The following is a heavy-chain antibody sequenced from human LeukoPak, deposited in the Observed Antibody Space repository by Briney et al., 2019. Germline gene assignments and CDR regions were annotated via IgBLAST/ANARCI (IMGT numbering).Heavy chain of an antibody. CDR3: AAGPFYDITGYHLNY. V-gene: IGHV1-24*01. CDR2: YDPEEGRR. Sequence: ASVKVSCTVSEYTLTELSIHWVRQAPGRGLEWVGGYDPEEGRRVFGPRFHGRVTMTEYTSTATAYMELSSLRSDDTVVYYCAAGPFYDITGYHLNYWGRGTLVAVSS. J-gene: IGHJ4*02. CDR1: EYTLTELS. D-gene: IGHD3-22*01.